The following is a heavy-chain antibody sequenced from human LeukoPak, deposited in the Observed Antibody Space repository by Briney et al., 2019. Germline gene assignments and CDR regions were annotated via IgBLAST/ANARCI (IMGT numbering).Heavy chain of an antibody. CDR1: GYTFTSYA. CDR3: ARGNYYGSGIYFDY. V-gene: IGHV1-3*01. CDR2: INAGNGNT. J-gene: IGHJ4*02. Sequence: ASVKVSCKASGYTFTSYAMHWVRQAPGQRLEWMGWINAGNGNTKYSQKFQGRVTITRDTSASTAYMEPSSLRSEDTAVYYCARGNYYGSGIYFDYWGQGTLVTVSS. D-gene: IGHD3-10*01.